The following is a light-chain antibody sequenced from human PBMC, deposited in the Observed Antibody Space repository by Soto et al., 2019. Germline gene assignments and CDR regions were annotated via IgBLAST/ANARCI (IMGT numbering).Light chain of an antibody. CDR2: NVS. CDR1: TSDVGDYNY. J-gene: IGLJ2*01. V-gene: IGLV2-14*01. Sequence: QSALTQPASVSGSPGQSITISCTATTSDVGDYNYVSWYQQYPGEAPKPIIYNVSNRPSGVSNRFSGSKSGDTASLTISGLQAEDEADYYCSSYTSRSSVIFGGGTQLTVL. CDR3: SSYTSRSSVI.